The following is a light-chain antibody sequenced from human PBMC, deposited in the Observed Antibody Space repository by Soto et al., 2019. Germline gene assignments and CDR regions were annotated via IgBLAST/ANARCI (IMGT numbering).Light chain of an antibody. Sequence: SYELTQPPSVSVSPGQTARITYSGDALPTQYAYWYQQRPGQAPVLVIEKDTDRPSGIPERFSGSSSGTTVTLTISGVQAEDEADYYCQSADSSGTYQVFGTGTKVTVL. J-gene: IGLJ1*01. V-gene: IGLV3-25*02. CDR2: KDT. CDR1: ALPTQY. CDR3: QSADSSGTYQV.